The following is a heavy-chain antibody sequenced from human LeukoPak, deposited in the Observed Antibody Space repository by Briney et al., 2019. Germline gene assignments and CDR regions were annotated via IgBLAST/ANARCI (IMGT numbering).Heavy chain of an antibody. Sequence: GGSLRLSCAASGFTFSSYGMHWVRQAPGKGLEWVSAIIRSGGSTYYADSVKGRFTISRDNAKNTLYLQMNSLRVEDTAVYYCARGAIVGAHFDYWGQGTLVTVSS. CDR2: IIRSGGST. V-gene: IGHV3-NL1*01. J-gene: IGHJ4*02. D-gene: IGHD1-26*01. CDR1: GFTFSSYG. CDR3: ARGAIVGAHFDY.